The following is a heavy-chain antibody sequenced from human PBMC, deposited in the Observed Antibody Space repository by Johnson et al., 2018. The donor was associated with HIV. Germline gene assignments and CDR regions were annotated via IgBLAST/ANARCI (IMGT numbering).Heavy chain of an antibody. V-gene: IGHV3-30*04. Sequence: QVQLMESGGGLVQPGRSLRLSCAASGFTFSSYAMHWVRQAPGKGLEWVAVISYDGSNKYYADSVKGRFTISRDNSKNTLYLQMNSLRAGDTAVYYFERTLGFGTEDAFDIWGQGTMVTVSS. CDR2: ISYDGSNK. D-gene: IGHD3-10*01. CDR3: ERTLGFGTEDAFDI. CDR1: GFTFSSYA. J-gene: IGHJ3*02.